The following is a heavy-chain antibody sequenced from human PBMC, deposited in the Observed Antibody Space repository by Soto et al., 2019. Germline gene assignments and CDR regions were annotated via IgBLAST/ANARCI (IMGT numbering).Heavy chain of an antibody. CDR1: GYTFTSYA. V-gene: IGHV1-3*01. J-gene: IGHJ1*01. D-gene: IGHD1-26*01. CDR2: INAGNGNT. Sequence: QVQLVQSGAEVKKPGASVKVSCKASGYTFTSYAMHWVRQAPGQRLEWMGWINAGNGNTKYSQKFQGRVTITRDTSASTAYRELSSLRSEDTAVYYGARSQPSYSGSPTGYFQHWGQGTLVTVSS. CDR3: ARSQPSYSGSPTGYFQH.